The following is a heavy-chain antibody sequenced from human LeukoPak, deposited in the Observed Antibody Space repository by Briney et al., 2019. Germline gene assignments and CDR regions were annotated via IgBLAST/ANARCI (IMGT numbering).Heavy chain of an antibody. CDR1: GFTFSSYA. D-gene: IGHD2-2*01. Sequence: HPGGSLRLSCAASGFTFSSYAMSWVRQAPGKGLEWVSAISGSGGSTYYADSVKGRFTISRDNSKNTLYLQMNSLRAEDTAVYYCAKDQNVVVPAAGCRFDPWGQGTLVTVSS. J-gene: IGHJ5*02. V-gene: IGHV3-23*01. CDR3: AKDQNVVVPAAGCRFDP. CDR2: ISGSGGST.